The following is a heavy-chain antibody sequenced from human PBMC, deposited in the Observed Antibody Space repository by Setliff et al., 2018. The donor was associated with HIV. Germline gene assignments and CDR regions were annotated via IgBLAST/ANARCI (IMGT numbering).Heavy chain of an antibody. V-gene: IGHV3-15*01. J-gene: IGHJ3*01. D-gene: IGHD3-3*01. Sequence: GGSLRLSCAASGFTFSSAWMIWVRQAPGKGLDWVGLISGTTDYAAPVKGRFTISRDDSRNTLFLHMNSLKIEDTAVYFCTRDNGQSGYSAFDVWGQGTMVTVSS. CDR2: ISGTT. CDR3: TRDNGQSGYSAFDV. CDR1: GFTFSSAW.